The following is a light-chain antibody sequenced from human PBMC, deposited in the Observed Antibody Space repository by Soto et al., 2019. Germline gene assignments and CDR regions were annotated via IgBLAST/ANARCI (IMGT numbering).Light chain of an antibody. CDR2: EGN. CDR3: CSYVGARTYV. Sequence: QSLLTQPASLSGSPGQSITISCTGSISDVGSYGPVSWYQQHPGQVPKLIIYEGNRRPSGVSSRFSGSKSGNTASLTISGLQAEDEAEYYCCSYVGARTYVFGTGTKVTVL. J-gene: IGLJ1*01. V-gene: IGLV2-23*01. CDR1: ISDVGSYGP.